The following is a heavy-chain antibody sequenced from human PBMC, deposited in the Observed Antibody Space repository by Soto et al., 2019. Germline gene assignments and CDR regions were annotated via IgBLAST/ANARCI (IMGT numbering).Heavy chain of an antibody. V-gene: IGHV4-4*02. J-gene: IGHJ4*02. CDR3: ARLPSRGYSYGYSFDY. Sequence: SETLSLTCAVSGGSICSSNWWSWVRPPPGKGLEWIGEIYHSGSTNYNPSLKSRVTISVDKSKNQFSLKLSSVTAADTAVYYCARLPSRGYSYGYSFDYWGQGTLVTVSS. CDR1: GGSICSSNW. D-gene: IGHD5-18*01. CDR2: IYHSGST.